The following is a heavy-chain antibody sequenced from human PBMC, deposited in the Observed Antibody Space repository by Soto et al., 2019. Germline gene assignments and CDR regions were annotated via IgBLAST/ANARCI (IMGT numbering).Heavy chain of an antibody. Sequence: EVQLLESGGGLVQPGGSLTLSCATSGFTFSSYAMVWVRQAAEKGLEWVASISNNGDTAYYADSVKGRFTISRGNSENTLYLQMNCLRADDTALYFCAKSRVFIGAIVTLLDSWGQGTHVTVSS. CDR3: AKSRVFIGAIVTLLDS. CDR2: ISNNGDTA. CDR1: GFTFSSYA. J-gene: IGHJ4*02. D-gene: IGHD3-16*02. V-gene: IGHV3-23*01.